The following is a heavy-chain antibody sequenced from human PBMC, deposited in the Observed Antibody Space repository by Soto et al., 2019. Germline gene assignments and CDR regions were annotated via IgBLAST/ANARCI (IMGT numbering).Heavy chain of an antibody. Sequence: EVQLLESGGGLVQPGGSLRLSCAASGFTFSNYAMTWVRQAPGKGLEWVSVITGSGGGTYFVDSVKGRFTISRDNAKNTVSLQMNSLIAEDTAVYYCAQSPLTAAGFDYWGPGTLVTVSS. D-gene: IGHD6-13*01. CDR3: AQSPLTAAGFDY. V-gene: IGHV3-23*01. J-gene: IGHJ4*02. CDR1: GFTFSNYA. CDR2: ITGSGGGT.